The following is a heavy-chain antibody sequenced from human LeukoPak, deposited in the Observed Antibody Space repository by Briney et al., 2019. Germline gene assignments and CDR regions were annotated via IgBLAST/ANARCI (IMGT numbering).Heavy chain of an antibody. CDR3: PRDGGNSFDY. V-gene: IGHV1-3*03. CDR1: GYTFTSYA. CDR2: INAGNGNT. D-gene: IGHD2-15*01. J-gene: IGHJ4*02. Sequence: ASVKVSCKASGYTFTSYAMHWVRQAPGQRLEWMGWINAGNGNTKYSQEFQSRVTITRDTSASTAYMELSSLRSEDMAVYYCPRDGGNSFDYWGQGTLVTVSS.